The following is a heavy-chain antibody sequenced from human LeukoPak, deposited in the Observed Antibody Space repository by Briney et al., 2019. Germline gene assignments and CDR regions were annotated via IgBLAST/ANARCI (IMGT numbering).Heavy chain of an antibody. J-gene: IGHJ5*02. CDR2: INHSGST. CDR3: ERVSRSLNWFAP. CDR1: GGSFSGYY. V-gene: IGHV4-34*01. Sequence: SETLSLTCAVYGGSFSGYYWSWIRQPPGKGLEWIGEINHSGSTNNNPPLKSRLPISIDTSKNKFSLKLSSVTAADTAVYYCERVSRSLNWFAPWGQGTLVTVSS.